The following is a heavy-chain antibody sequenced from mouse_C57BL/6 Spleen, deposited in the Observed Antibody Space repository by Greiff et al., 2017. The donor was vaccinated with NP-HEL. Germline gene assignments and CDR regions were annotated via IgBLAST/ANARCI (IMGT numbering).Heavy chain of an antibody. Sequence: EVQLVESGGGLVKPGGSLKLSCAASGFTFSSYAMSWVRQTPEKRLEWVATISDGGSYTYYPDNVKGRFTISRDNAKNNLYLQMSHLKSEDTAMYYCARETTVVATGFDYWGQGTSVTVSS. V-gene: IGHV5-4*01. J-gene: IGHJ4*01. D-gene: IGHD1-1*01. CDR3: ARETTVVATGFDY. CDR2: ISDGGSYT. CDR1: GFTFSSYA.